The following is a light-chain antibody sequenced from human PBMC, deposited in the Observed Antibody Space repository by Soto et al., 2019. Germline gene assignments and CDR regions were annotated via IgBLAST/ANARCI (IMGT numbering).Light chain of an antibody. J-gene: IGKJ1*01. CDR1: QSVNRW. V-gene: IGKV1-5*03. CDR3: QQYNNWPLT. CDR2: ETS. Sequence: DIQMTQSPSTLSASVGDRFTITCRASQSVNRWLAWYQQKPGKAPKLLIYETSSLESGVPSRFGGSGSGTEFTLTISSLQSEDFAVYYCQQYNNWPLTFGQGTKVDIK.